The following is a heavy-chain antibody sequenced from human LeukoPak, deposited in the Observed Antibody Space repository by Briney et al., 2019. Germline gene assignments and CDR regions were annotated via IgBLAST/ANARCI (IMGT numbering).Heavy chain of an antibody. CDR3: ARDEHWQGYYYYGMDV. D-gene: IGHD1-1*01. V-gene: IGHV3-7*01. CDR2: IKQDGSEK. CDR1: GFTFSSYW. Sequence: TGWSLRLSCAASGFTFSSYWMSLVRQAPGKGLEWVANIKQDGSEKYYVDSVKGRFTISRDNAKNSLYLQMNSLRAEDTAVYYCARDEHWQGYYYYGMDVWGQGTTVTVSS. J-gene: IGHJ6*02.